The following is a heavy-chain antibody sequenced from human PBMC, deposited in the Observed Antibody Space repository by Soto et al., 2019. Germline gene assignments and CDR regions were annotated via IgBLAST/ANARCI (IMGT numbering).Heavy chain of an antibody. CDR1: GYTFSNYW. J-gene: IGHJ5*02. D-gene: IGHD3-10*01. CDR3: ARVTSFDFPDTGYNAX. V-gene: IGHV3-7*03. Sequence: PGGSLRLSCAASGYTFSNYWMSWVRQAPGKGLEWVPSINQDGSEKYYVYSVKVRFTMSIDNTNNSLYLQMNSLRAEDTAMYYCARVTSFDFPDTGYNAXWCQGTFLTVS. CDR2: INQDGSEK.